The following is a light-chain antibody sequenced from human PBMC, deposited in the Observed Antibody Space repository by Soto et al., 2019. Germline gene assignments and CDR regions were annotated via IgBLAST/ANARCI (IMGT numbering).Light chain of an antibody. Sequence: QSVLTQPPSVSGAPGQRVTLSCTGNTSNLGAGYDVHWYQQLPGAAPKLVIFGNRNRPSGVPERFSGSKSGTSASLAITGLQAEDEADYYCATWDGGLTPQGVFGTGTKVTVL. CDR3: ATWDGGLTPQGV. CDR2: GNR. CDR1: TSNLGAGYD. V-gene: IGLV1-40*01. J-gene: IGLJ1*01.